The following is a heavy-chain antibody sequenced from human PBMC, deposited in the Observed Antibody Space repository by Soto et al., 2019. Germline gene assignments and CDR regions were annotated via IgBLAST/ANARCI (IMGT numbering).Heavy chain of an antibody. D-gene: IGHD3-22*01. V-gene: IGHV1-69*02. CDR1: GGTFSSYT. CDR3: ARGDYYDSSGREYGMDV. Sequence: GASVKVSCKASGGTFSSYTISWVRQAPGQGLEWMGRIIPILGIANYAQKFQGRVTITADKSTSTAYMELSSLRSEDTAVYYCARGDYYDSSGREYGMDVWGQGTTVTVSS. CDR2: IIPILGIA. J-gene: IGHJ6*02.